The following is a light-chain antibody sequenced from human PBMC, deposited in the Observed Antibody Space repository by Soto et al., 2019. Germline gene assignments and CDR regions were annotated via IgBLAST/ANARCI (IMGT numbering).Light chain of an antibody. J-gene: IGLJ1*01. CDR3: SSYAGSNNFGYV. V-gene: IGLV2-11*01. CDR1: SSDVGGYNY. CDR2: DVS. Sequence: QSALTQPRSVSGSPGQSVTISCTGTSSDVGGYNYVSWYQQHPGKAPKLMIYDVSKRPSGVPDRFSGSKSGNTASLTVSGLQAEDEADYYCSSYAGSNNFGYVFGTGTKVTVL.